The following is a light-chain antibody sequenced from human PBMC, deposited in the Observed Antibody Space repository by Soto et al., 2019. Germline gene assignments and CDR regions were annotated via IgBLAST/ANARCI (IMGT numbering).Light chain of an antibody. CDR2: DAS. Sequence: DIQITQSPSTLSASVGDRVTITCRASQSISSWLAWYQQKPGKAPKLLIYDASSLDSGAPSRFSGTGSGTEFTLTISSLQPDDFATYFCQQYNSYSQTFGQGTKVDIK. CDR1: QSISSW. CDR3: QQYNSYSQT. V-gene: IGKV1-5*01. J-gene: IGKJ1*01.